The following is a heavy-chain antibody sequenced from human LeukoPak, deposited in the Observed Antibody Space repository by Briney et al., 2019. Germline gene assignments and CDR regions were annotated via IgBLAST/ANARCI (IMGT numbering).Heavy chain of an antibody. CDR2: VSYDGSNR. D-gene: IGHD6-13*01. Sequence: HPGGSLRLSCAASGFTFSSYGMHWVRQAPGKGLEWVAVVSYDGSNRYYADPVKGRFTISRDNSKNTLYLQMNSLRVEDTAVYHCVKDLGSNWFLPHDYWGQGTLVTVSS. J-gene: IGHJ4*02. CDR3: VKDLGSNWFLPHDY. V-gene: IGHV3-30*18. CDR1: GFTFSSYG.